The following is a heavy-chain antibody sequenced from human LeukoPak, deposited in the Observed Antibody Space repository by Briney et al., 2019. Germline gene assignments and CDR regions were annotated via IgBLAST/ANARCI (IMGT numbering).Heavy chain of an antibody. CDR1: GYTFTSYG. CDR2: ISAYNGNT. V-gene: IGHV1-18*01. Sequence: GASVKVSCKASGYTFTSYGISWVRQAPGQGLEWMGWISAYNGNTNYAQKLQGRVTMTTDTSTSTAYMELTSLRSDDTAVYYCAREIKQWLIQGAFDIWGQGTMVTVSS. CDR3: AREIKQWLIQGAFDI. J-gene: IGHJ3*02. D-gene: IGHD6-19*01.